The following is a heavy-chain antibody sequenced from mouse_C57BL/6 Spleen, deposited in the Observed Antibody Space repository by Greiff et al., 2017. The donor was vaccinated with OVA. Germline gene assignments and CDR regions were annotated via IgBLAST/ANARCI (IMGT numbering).Heavy chain of an antibody. V-gene: IGHV14-2*01. CDR2: IDPEAGET. J-gene: IGHJ2*01. Sequence: VQLQQSGAELVKPGASVKLSCTASGFNIKDYYMHWVKQRTEQGLEWIGRIDPEAGETKYAPKFQGKATITADTSSNTPYLQLSSLTSEDTAVYYCARAGYDGYGGYFDCRGHGTTLTVS. CDR3: ARAGYDGYGGYFDC. CDR1: GFNIKDYY. D-gene: IGHD2-3*01.